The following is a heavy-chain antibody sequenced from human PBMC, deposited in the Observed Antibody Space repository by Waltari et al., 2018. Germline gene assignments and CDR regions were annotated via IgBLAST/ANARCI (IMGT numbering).Heavy chain of an antibody. D-gene: IGHD5-12*01. CDR3: AKGDGYIRSGYDY. CDR1: GFTFDDYA. Sequence: EVQLVESGGVVVQPGGSLRLSCAASGFTFDDYAMPWVRQAPGKGLEWVSLISWDGGSTYYADSVKGRCTISRDNSKNSLYLQMNSLRAEDTALYYCAKGDGYIRSGYDYWGQGTLVTVSS. V-gene: IGHV3-43D*04. J-gene: IGHJ4*02. CDR2: ISWDGGST.